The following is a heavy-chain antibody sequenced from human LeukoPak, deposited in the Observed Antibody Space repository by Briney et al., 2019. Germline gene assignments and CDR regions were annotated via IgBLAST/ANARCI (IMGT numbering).Heavy chain of an antibody. J-gene: IGHJ4*02. CDR2: FDPEDGET. CDR1: GGTFSSYA. D-gene: IGHD6-13*01. V-gene: IGHV1-24*01. Sequence: ASVKVSCKASGGTFSSYAISWVRQAPGQGLEWMGGFDPEDGETIYAQKFQGRVTMTEDTSTDTAYMELSSLRSEDTAVYYCATGGSIAAAGDKDYWGQGTLVTVSS. CDR3: ATGGSIAAAGDKDY.